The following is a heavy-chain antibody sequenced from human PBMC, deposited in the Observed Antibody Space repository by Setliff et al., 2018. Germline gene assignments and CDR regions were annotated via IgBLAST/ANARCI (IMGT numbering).Heavy chain of an antibody. CDR3: ARGPPDFVVVPAAAKFDY. V-gene: IGHV1-18*01. J-gene: IGHJ4*02. D-gene: IGHD2-2*01. CDR1: GYNFITTG. Sequence: GASVKVSCKTSGYNFITTGISWVRQAPGQGLEWMGWISAYNGNTNYAQNLQDRVTMTTDTPTSTAHMELRSLRSDDTAVYYCARGPPDFVVVPAAAKFDYWGQGTLVTVSS. CDR2: ISAYNGNT.